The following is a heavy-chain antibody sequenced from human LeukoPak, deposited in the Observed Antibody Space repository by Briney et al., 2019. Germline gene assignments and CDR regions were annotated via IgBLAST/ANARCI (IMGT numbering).Heavy chain of an antibody. CDR2: ISYSGST. CDR1: GGSISTHY. D-gene: IGHD3-10*01. J-gene: IGHJ4*02. CDR3: ARGLTMIRGILPSFDY. Sequence: SSETLSLNCTVSGGSISTHYWSWIRQPPGKGLEWIGYISYSGSTNYNLSLMSRVTISVDTSKNQFSLRLTSVTAADTAVYYCARGLTMIRGILPSFDYWGQGTLVPVSS. V-gene: IGHV4-59*11.